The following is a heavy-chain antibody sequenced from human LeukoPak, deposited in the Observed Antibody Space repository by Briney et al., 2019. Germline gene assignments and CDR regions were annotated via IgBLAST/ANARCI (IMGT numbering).Heavy chain of an antibody. CDR3: ARHEGLGGYDFFRRGGYYFDY. CDR1: GGSISSYY. J-gene: IGHJ4*02. D-gene: IGHD5-12*01. Sequence: SETLSLTCTVSGGSISSYYWSWIRQPPGKGLEWIGYIYYSGSTNYNPSLKSRVTISVDTSKNQFSLKLSSVTAADTAVYYCARHEGLGGYDFFRRGGYYFDYWGQGTLVTVSS. V-gene: IGHV4-59*08. CDR2: IYYSGST.